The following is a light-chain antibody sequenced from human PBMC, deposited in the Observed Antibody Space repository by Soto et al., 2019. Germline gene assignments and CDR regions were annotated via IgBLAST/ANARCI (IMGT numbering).Light chain of an antibody. CDR3: SSFAGSYGL. J-gene: IGLJ2*01. CDR1: STNIGAYDY. CDR2: DVT. V-gene: IGLV2-11*01. Sequence: QSALTQPPSVSGSPGQSVTVSCTGSSTNIGAYDYVSRYQLHPDKAPRLILFDVTQRPSGVPDRFSGSKSGNTASLTISRLQAEDEAEYYCSSFAGSYGLFGGGTKLTVL.